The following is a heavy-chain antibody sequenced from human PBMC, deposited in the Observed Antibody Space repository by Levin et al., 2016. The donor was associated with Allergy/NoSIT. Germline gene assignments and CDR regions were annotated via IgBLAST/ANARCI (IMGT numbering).Heavy chain of an antibody. CDR1: GFVFSDFG. D-gene: IGHD6-13*01. J-gene: IGHJ5*02. CDR2: ISSTSSLK. V-gene: IGHV3-21*04. CDR3: AGGWPGYTSSAFDKNYFDP. Sequence: GGSLRLSCVASGFVFSDFGMNWVRQAPGKGLEWVSGISSTSSLKYYADSVKGRFTISRDNANSSLFLEMNSLRAEDAAMYYCAGGWPGYTSSAFDKNYFDPWGQGTLVTVSS.